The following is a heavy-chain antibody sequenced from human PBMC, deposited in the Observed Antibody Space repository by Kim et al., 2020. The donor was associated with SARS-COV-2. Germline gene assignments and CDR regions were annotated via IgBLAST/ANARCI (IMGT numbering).Heavy chain of an antibody. J-gene: IGHJ2*01. V-gene: IGHV4-34*01. CDR3: ARGGQGGIAVAVLANWYFDL. D-gene: IGHD6-19*01. CDR2: INHSGST. Sequence: SETLSLTCAVYGGSFSGYYWSWIRQPPGKGLEWIGEINHSGSTNYNPSLKSRVTISVDTSKNQFSLKLSSVTAADTAVYYCARGGQGGIAVAVLANWYFDLWGRGTLVTVSS. CDR1: GGSFSGYY.